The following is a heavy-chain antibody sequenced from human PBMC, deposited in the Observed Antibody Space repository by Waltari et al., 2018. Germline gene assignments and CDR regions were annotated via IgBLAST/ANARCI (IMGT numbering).Heavy chain of an antibody. Sequence: QVQLVQSGAEVKKPGASVKVSCKASGYTFTSYDLNWGRQATGQGLEWLGWMNPNNGQTGYAQKFQGRVSLTRSTSISTAYMELSSLTSDDTAVYYCMRNVALTGDFDYWGQGTLVTVSS. CDR1: GYTFTSYD. CDR2: MNPNNGQT. V-gene: IGHV1-8*01. J-gene: IGHJ4*02. CDR3: MRNVALTGDFDY. D-gene: IGHD7-27*01.